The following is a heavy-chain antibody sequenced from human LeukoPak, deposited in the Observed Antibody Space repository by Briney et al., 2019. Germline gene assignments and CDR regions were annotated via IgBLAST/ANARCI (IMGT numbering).Heavy chain of an antibody. CDR3: ARNNDMDD. CDR1: GFTFSSYW. D-gene: IGHD1/OR15-1a*01. CDR2: INHNGNVN. J-gene: IGHJ6*02. Sequence: PGGSLRLSCAASGFTFSSYWMNWARQAPGKGLEWVASINHNGNVNYYVDSVKGRFTISRDNAKNSLYLQMNNLRVEDTALYYCARNNDMDDWGQGTTVIVSS. V-gene: IGHV3-7*03.